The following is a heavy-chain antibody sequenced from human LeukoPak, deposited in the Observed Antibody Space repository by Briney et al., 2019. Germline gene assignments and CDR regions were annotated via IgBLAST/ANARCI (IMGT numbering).Heavy chain of an antibody. CDR2: ISSSSRI. V-gene: IGHV3-48*01. J-gene: IGHJ3*02. D-gene: IGHD3-10*01. CDR3: ARDGYYYDI. Sequence: GGPLRLSCAASGFSFSSYSMNWVRQAPGKGLEWVSHISSSSRIHYADFVKGRFTISRDNAKNSLFLQMNSLRAEDTAAYYCARDGYYYDIWGQGTMVTVSS. CDR1: GFSFSSYS.